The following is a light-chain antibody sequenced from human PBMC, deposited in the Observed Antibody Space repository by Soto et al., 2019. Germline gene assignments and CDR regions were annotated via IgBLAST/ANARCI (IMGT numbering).Light chain of an antibody. Sequence: QSALTQPRSVSGSPGQSVTISCTGTSSDVGGYNYVSWYQQHPGKAPKLMIYDGSKRPSGVPDRFSGSKSGNAASLTISGLQADDEADYYCCSYAGSYTGVFGGGTKLTVL. CDR1: SSDVGGYNY. CDR2: DGS. V-gene: IGLV2-11*01. J-gene: IGLJ3*02. CDR3: CSYAGSYTGV.